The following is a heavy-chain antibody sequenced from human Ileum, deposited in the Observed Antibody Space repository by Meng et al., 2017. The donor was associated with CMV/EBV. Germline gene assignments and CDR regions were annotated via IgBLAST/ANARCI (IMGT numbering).Heavy chain of an antibody. D-gene: IGHD3-10*01. V-gene: IGHV1-2*02. J-gene: IGHJ4*02. CDR2: INPNTGGS. Sequence: SVKVSRKASGYTFTGYYMHWVRQAPGQGPERMGWINPNTGGSKYAQNFQGRVTMTRDTSIDTAYLGLTSLTSDDTAVYYCAREAPSVTLVRGVRESDYWGQGTLVTVSS. CDR1: GYTFTGYY. CDR3: AREAPSVTLVRGVRESDY.